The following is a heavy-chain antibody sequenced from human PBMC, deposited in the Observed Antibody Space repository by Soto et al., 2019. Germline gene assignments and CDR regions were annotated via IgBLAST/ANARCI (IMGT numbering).Heavy chain of an antibody. CDR3: ATTTVVDAAGFEP. CDR2: IANDGGRK. V-gene: IGHV3-30*03. J-gene: IGHJ5*02. CDR1: GFTFSDYY. D-gene: IGHD2-15*01. Sequence: VGSLRLSCAASGFTFSDYYMSWIRQAPGKGLEWVAIIANDGGRKYYADSVEGRFTVSRDNSKNTLFLQMNNLRPEDTAVYYCATTTVVDAAGFEPWGRGTQVSVSS.